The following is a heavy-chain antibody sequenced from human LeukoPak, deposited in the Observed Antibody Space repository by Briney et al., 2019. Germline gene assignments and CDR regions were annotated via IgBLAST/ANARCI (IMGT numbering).Heavy chain of an antibody. CDR3: ARALGYCSGGSCTRGYNWFDP. CDR1: GASTTSYY. D-gene: IGHD2-15*01. J-gene: IGHJ5*02. V-gene: IGHV4-4*09. Sequence: SETLSLTCSVSGASTTSYYWNWIRQAPGKGLEWIGYIYSDGTTSYSPSLRSRVTISIDTSRNQFSLKLSFVTTADTAVYYCARALGYCSGGSCTRGYNWFDPWGQGTLVTVSP. CDR2: IYSDGTT.